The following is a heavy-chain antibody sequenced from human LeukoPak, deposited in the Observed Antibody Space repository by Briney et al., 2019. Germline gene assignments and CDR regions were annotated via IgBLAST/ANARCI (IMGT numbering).Heavy chain of an antibody. CDR3: ANPCSGGSCLVDY. D-gene: IGHD2-15*01. V-gene: IGHV3-11*01. J-gene: IGHJ4*02. CDR2: ISSSGSTI. CDR1: GFTFSDYY. Sequence: PGGSLRLSCAASGFTFSDYYMSWIRQAPGKGLEWVSYISSSGSTIYYADSVKGRFTISRDNSKNTLYLQMDSLRAEDTAVYYCANPCSGGSCLVDYWGQGTLVTVSS.